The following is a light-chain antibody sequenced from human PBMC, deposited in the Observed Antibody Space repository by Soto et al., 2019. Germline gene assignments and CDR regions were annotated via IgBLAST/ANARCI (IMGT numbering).Light chain of an antibody. J-gene: IGKJ1*01. Sequence: NQLTQSPSSLSASVGDRVTITCRASQTISGYLNWYQQKPGKAPELLIYAASYLGNGVPSRFSGSGSGTYFTLTISSLQPDDFATYYCQHYNSYSEAFGQGTKVDIK. V-gene: IGKV1-5*01. CDR3: QHYNSYSEA. CDR1: QTISGY. CDR2: AAS.